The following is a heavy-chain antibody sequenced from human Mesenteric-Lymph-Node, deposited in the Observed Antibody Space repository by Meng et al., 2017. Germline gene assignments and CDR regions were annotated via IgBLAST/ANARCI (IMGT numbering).Heavy chain of an antibody. Sequence: QVQLQASGPGVVKPSQTLSLTSTVSGGSISSGNYFWNWIRQPAGKGLEWNGRIHTSGSTEYNPSLKSRVTISLDMSKNHFSLNLTSVTAADTAVYYCAQTVRIWGQGTLVTVSS. V-gene: IGHV4-61*02. CDR1: GGSISSGNYF. CDR3: AQTVRI. D-gene: IGHD3-10*01. CDR2: IHTSGST. J-gene: IGHJ4*02.